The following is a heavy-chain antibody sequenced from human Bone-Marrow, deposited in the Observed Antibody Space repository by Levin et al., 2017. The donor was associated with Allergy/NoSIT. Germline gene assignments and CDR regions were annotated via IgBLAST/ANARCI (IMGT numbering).Heavy chain of an antibody. D-gene: IGHD2/OR15-2a*01. CDR2: ISSDSSDL. J-gene: IGHJ3*01. CDR3: VRGIIGDVRVAHKEAFDV. Sequence: GESLKISCAASGFSFNNYSIYWVRQAPGKGLEWISSISSDSSDLYYADSVKGRFTISRDNAKNSLNLQVSSLRAEDTAVYHCVRGIIGDVRVAHKEAFDVWGQGTMVTVSS. CDR1: GFSFNNYS. V-gene: IGHV3-21*01.